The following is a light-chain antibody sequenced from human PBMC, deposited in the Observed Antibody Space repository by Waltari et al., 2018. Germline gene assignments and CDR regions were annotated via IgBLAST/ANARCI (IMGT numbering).Light chain of an antibody. V-gene: IGKV3-20*01. Sequence: EIVLTQSPGTLSLSPGERATLSWRASQSVSRTLAWYQQKPGQAPRLLIYGASTRATGIPERFSGGGSGTDFSLTINRLEPEDFAVYYCQHYVRLPATFGQGTKVEIK. CDR3: QHYVRLPAT. CDR1: QSVSRT. J-gene: IGKJ1*01. CDR2: GAS.